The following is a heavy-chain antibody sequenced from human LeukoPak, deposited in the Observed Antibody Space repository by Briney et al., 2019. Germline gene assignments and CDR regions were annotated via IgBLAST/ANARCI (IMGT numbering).Heavy chain of an antibody. V-gene: IGHV1-2*02. Sequence: ASVKVSCKASGYTFTGYYMHWVRQAPGQGLEWMGWINPNSGGTNYAQNFQGRVTMTRDTSINTVYMELSGLASDDTAVYYCARVEDLYYFDYWGQGTLVTVSS. CDR2: INPNSGGT. CDR1: GYTFTGYY. J-gene: IGHJ4*02. CDR3: ARVEDLYYFDY.